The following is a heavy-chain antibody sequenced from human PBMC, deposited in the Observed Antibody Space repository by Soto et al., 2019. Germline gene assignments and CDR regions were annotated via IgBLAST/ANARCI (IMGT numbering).Heavy chain of an antibody. CDR2: MNPKRGGT. V-gene: IGHV1-2*04. CDR3: ATAGWILSARYCMDA. D-gene: IGHD2-2*03. Sequence: VKVAFRATGYPFTGHHVDWVRQSPGQGLAGMGWMNPKRGGTHYAQKFQCWVTMTRDTSLGTAYMELNRLRSDETAGYYCATAGWILSARYCMDAWGQGTMVTVSS. J-gene: IGHJ6*02. CDR1: GYPFTGHH.